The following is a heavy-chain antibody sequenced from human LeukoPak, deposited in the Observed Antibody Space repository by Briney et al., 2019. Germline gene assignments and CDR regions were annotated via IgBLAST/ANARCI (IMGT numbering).Heavy chain of an antibody. CDR3: AREGIVVVPAGYKRPYYYYYGMDV. Sequence: ASVKVSCKASGYTFTSYGISWVRQAPGQGLEWMGWISAYNGNTNYAQKLQGRVTMTTDTSTSTAYMELRSLRSDDTAVYYCAREGIVVVPAGYKRPYYYYYGMDVWGQGTTVTVSS. D-gene: IGHD2-2*01. V-gene: IGHV1-18*01. CDR2: ISAYNGNT. CDR1: GYTFTSYG. J-gene: IGHJ6*02.